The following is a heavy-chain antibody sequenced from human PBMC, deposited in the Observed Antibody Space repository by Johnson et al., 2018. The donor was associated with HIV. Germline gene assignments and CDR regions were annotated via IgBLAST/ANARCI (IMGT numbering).Heavy chain of an antibody. CDR2: MRYDGSQI. Sequence: VQLVESGGGVVQPGRSLRLSCAASGFTFSSYAMHWVRQAPGKGLEWVAVMRYDGSQIGYADSVKGRFTISRDNSKNTLYLQMNSLRVEDTAVYYCASEVRGVLDIWGQGTMVTVSS. V-gene: IGHV3-30*14. J-gene: IGHJ3*02. D-gene: IGHD3-10*01. CDR3: ASEVRGVLDI. CDR1: GFTFSSYA.